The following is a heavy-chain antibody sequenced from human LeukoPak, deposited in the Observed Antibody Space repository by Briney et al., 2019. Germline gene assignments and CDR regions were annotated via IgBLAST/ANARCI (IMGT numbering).Heavy chain of an antibody. CDR1: GFTFSSYS. Sequence: GGSLRLSCAASGFTFSSYSMNWVRQAPGKGLEWVSSISSSSSYIYYADSVKGRFTISRDNAKNSLYLQMNSLRAEDTAVYYCARNMVRGVNLDYWGQGTLVTVSS. CDR3: ARNMVRGVNLDY. D-gene: IGHD3-10*01. V-gene: IGHV3-21*01. J-gene: IGHJ4*02. CDR2: ISSSSSYI.